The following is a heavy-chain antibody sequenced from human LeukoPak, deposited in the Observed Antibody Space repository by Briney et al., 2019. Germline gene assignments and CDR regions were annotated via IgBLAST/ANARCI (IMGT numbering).Heavy chain of an antibody. J-gene: IGHJ4*02. CDR1: GYSFSTFW. CDR2: IYPDDSET. Sequence: GEPLKISCRGSGYSFSTFWIGWVRQMPGKGLEWMGTIYPDDSETRYSPSFQGQVTISAAKSISTAYLQWSSLKASDTAMYYCARGGNSGYARWDYWGQGTLVTVSS. CDR3: ARGGNSGYARWDY. D-gene: IGHD5-12*01. V-gene: IGHV5-51*01.